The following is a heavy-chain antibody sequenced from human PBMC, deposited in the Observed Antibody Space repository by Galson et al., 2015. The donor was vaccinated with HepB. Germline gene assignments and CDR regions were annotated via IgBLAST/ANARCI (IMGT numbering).Heavy chain of an antibody. Sequence: SLRLSCAASGFTFRNFAMSWVRQAPGKGLEWVSAINGDGGLTYYADSVKGRFTISRDNSNTTLYLQINSLRAEDTAVYYCAKWDWDIVIVPAAQSFDYWGQVTLVAVSS. CDR3: AKWDWDIVIVPAAQSFDY. V-gene: IGHV3-23*01. D-gene: IGHD2-2*01. CDR2: INGDGGLT. J-gene: IGHJ4*02. CDR1: GFTFRNFA.